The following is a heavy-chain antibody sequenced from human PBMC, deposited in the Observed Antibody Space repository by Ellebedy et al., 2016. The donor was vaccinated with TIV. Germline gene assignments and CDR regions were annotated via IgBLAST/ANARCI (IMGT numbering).Heavy chain of an antibody. CDR2: INPSGGST. D-gene: IGHD6-19*01. V-gene: IGHV1-46*01. Sequence: AASVKVSCKASGYSFTSYYMHWVRQAPGQGLEWMGIINPSGGSTTYAQKFQGRVTMTRDTSTSTVFMELSSLRSEDTAVYYCASRATVAGDYWGQGTLVTVSS. CDR1: GYSFTSYY. CDR3: ASRATVAGDY. J-gene: IGHJ4*02.